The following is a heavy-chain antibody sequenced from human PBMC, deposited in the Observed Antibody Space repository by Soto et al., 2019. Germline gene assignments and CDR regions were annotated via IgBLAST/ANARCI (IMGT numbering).Heavy chain of an antibody. Sequence: PGESLKISCKGSGYSFTSCWIGWVRQMPGKGLEWMGIIYPGDSDTRYSPSFQGQVTISADKSISTAYLQWSSLKASDTAMYYCASPSSYCSSTSCYERWGQGTLVTGSS. J-gene: IGHJ4*02. V-gene: IGHV5-51*01. CDR3: ASPSSYCSSTSCYER. CDR1: GYSFTSCW. D-gene: IGHD2-2*01. CDR2: IYPGDSDT.